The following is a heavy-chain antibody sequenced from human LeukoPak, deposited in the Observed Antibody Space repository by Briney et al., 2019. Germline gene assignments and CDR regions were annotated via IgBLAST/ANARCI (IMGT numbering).Heavy chain of an antibody. J-gene: IGHJ4*02. CDR2: ITGSGANV. CDR1: GFTFGTFG. Sequence: PGGSLRLSCAASGFTFGTFGMHWVRQAPGKGLEWVSHITGSGANVYYADSVKGRFTISRDNSQNTLYLQMNSLRAEDTAVYYCAKTFYDYVWGSTIDYWGQGTLVTVSS. CDR3: AKTFYDYVWGSTIDY. D-gene: IGHD3-16*01. V-gene: IGHV3-23*01.